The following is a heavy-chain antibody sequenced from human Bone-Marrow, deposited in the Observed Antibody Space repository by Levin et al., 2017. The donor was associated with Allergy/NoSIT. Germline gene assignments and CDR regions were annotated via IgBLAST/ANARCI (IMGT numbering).Heavy chain of an antibody. CDR3: ARDEGLCDFWSGYCVDAFDI. Sequence: GESLKISCAASGFTFSSYSMNWVRQAPGKGLEWVSSISSSSSYIYYADSVKGRFTISRDNAKNSLYLQMNSLRAEDTAVYYCARDEGLCDFWSGYCVDAFDIWGQGTMVTVSS. J-gene: IGHJ3*02. D-gene: IGHD3-3*01. CDR1: GFTFSSYS. V-gene: IGHV3-21*01. CDR2: ISSSSSYI.